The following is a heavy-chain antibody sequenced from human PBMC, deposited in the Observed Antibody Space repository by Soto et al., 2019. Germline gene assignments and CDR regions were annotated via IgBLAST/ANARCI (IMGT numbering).Heavy chain of an antibody. CDR3: ARNEPSGWYYFDY. Sequence: EVQLLESGGGLVQPGGSLRLSCAASGFTFSSYAMSWVRQAPGKGLEWVSAMSGSGGGSYYADSVKGRFTISRDNAKNSLYLQMNSLGAEDTAVYYCARNEPSGWYYFDYWGQGTLVTVSS. CDR1: GFTFSSYA. V-gene: IGHV3-23*01. CDR2: MSGSGGGS. D-gene: IGHD6-19*01. J-gene: IGHJ4*02.